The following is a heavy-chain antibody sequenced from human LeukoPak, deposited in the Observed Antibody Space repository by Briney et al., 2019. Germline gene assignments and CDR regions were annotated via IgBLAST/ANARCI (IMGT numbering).Heavy chain of an antibody. D-gene: IGHD6-13*01. Sequence: ASVKVSCKASGYTFTSYGISWVRQAPGQGLEWMGWTSAYNGNTNYAQKLQGRVTMTTDTSTSTAYMELRSLRSDDTAVYYCASPRIAAAGIYGMDVWGQGTTVTVSS. J-gene: IGHJ6*02. V-gene: IGHV1-18*01. CDR3: ASPRIAAAGIYGMDV. CDR1: GYTFTSYG. CDR2: TSAYNGNT.